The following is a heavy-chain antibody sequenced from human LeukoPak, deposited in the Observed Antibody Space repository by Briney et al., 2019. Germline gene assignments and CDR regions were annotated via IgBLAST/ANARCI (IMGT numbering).Heavy chain of an antibody. CDR1: GYTFTSYD. V-gene: IGHV1-8*01. CDR3: ARGSRTYYDFWSGYYPYYYYGMDV. Sequence: GASVKVSCKASGYTFTSYDINWVRQATGQGLEWMGWMNPNSGNTGYAQKFQGRVTMTRNTSISTAYMELSSPRSEDTAVYYCARGSRTYYDFWSGYYPYYYYGMDVWGQGTTVTVSS. D-gene: IGHD3-3*01. J-gene: IGHJ6*02. CDR2: MNPNSGNT.